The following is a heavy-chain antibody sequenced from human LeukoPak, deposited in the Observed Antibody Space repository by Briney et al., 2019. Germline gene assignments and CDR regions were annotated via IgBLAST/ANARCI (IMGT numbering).Heavy chain of an antibody. Sequence: GASVKVSCKASGYTFTSYGISWVRQAPGQGLEWMGWISAYNGNTNYAQKLQGRVTMTTDTSTSTAYMELRSLRSDDTAVYYCARDREGRDYYDSSGYGYFQHWGQGTLSPSPQ. J-gene: IGHJ1*01. CDR2: ISAYNGNT. D-gene: IGHD3-22*01. CDR1: GYTFTSYG. CDR3: ARDREGRDYYDSSGYGYFQH. V-gene: IGHV1-18*01.